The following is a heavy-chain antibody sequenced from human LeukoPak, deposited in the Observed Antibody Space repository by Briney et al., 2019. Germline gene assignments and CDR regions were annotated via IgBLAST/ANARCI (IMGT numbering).Heavy chain of an antibody. CDR2: ISYDGSNK. CDR1: GFTXSSYA. J-gene: IGHJ4*02. V-gene: IGHV3-30*04. Sequence: GFTXSSYAMHWVRQAPGKGREWVAVISYDGSNKYYADSVKGRFTISRDNSKXTLHLQMNSLRAEDTAVYYXXXXXXXXXXVXXXXDYWGQXTXVTVSS. CDR3: XXXXXXXXXVXXXXDY.